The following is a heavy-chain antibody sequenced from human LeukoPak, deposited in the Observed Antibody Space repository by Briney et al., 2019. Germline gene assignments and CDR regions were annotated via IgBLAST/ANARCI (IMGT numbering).Heavy chain of an antibody. CDR1: GFTFSSYA. CDR3: ARDQGWFDY. J-gene: IGHJ4*02. V-gene: IGHV3-30*04. CDR2: MSYDGSNK. Sequence: PGRSLRLSCAASGFTFSSYAMHWVRQAPGKGLEWVAVMSYDGSNKYYADSVKGRFTISRDNSKNTLYLQMNSLRAEDTAVYYCARDQGWFDYWGQGTLVTLSS.